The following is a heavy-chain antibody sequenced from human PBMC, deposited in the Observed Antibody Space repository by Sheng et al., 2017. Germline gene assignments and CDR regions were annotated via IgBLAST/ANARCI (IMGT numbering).Heavy chain of an antibody. J-gene: IGHJ3*02. CDR1: GFTLTNYG. Sequence: EVQLVESGGGLVQPGGSLRLSCAASGFTLTNYGMNWVRQAPGKGLEWVSYINTDGSTIYYADIVKGRFTISRDNAKNSLYLQMNSLRAEDTAVYYCAELWTSTFDIWGLGTMVTVSS. D-gene: IGHD3-10*01. V-gene: IGHV3-48*03. CDR2: INTDGSTI. CDR3: AELWTSTFDI.